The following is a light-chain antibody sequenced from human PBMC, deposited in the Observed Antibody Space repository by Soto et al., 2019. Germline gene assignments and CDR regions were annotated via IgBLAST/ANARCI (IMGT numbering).Light chain of an antibody. Sequence: DIQMTKSPSTLSASAGDRVTISCRASQSISTWLAWYQQKPGKAPKLLIYDASSLKSGVPSRFSGSGSGTDFTLTISRLQPDDFAVYYCQQYNNFSLTFGGGTKVEIK. CDR2: DAS. V-gene: IGKV1-5*01. J-gene: IGKJ4*01. CDR3: QQYNNFSLT. CDR1: QSISTW.